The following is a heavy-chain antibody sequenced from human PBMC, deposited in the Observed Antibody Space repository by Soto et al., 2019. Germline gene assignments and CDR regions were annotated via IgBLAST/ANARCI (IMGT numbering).Heavy chain of an antibody. J-gene: IGHJ4*02. Sequence: PSETLSLTCAVYGGSFSGYYWSWIRQPPGKGLEWIGEINHSGSTNYNPSLKSRVTISVDTSKNQFSLKLSSVTAADTAVYYCARVHPDYDFWSGYSLFDYWGQGTLVTVSS. CDR3: ARVHPDYDFWSGYSLFDY. CDR2: INHSGST. CDR1: GGSFSGYY. V-gene: IGHV4-34*01. D-gene: IGHD3-3*01.